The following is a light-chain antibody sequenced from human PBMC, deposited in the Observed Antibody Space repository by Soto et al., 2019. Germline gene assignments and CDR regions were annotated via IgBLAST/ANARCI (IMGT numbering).Light chain of an antibody. CDR3: LRYNAFSQT. Sequence: GDRVTITCRASQSMNSWLAWYQQKPGEAPKVLIYDASSLESGVPSRFSGSGSGTEFTLTIGSLQLEDFATYYCLRYNAFSQTFGQGTKVEI. J-gene: IGKJ1*01. CDR1: QSMNSW. V-gene: IGKV1-5*01. CDR2: DAS.